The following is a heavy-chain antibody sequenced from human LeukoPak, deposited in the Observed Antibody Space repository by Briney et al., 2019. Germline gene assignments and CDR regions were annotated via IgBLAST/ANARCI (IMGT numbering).Heavy chain of an antibody. CDR1: GFTFSNYW. CDR2: IKEDGSVK. D-gene: IGHD2-15*01. Sequence: GGSLRLSCEASGFTFSNYWMTWVRQAPGKGLEWVANIKEDGSVKQCVDSVKGRFTISRDNAKSSLYLQMNSLRAEDTAVYYCARDLTPVVAATPFDYWGQGTLVTVSS. J-gene: IGHJ4*02. CDR3: ARDLTPVVAATPFDY. V-gene: IGHV3-7*01.